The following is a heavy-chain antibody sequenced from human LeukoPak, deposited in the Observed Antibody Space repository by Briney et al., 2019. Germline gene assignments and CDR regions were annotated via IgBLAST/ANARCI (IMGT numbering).Heavy chain of an antibody. Sequence: SETLSLTCTVSGGSISSYCWSWIRQPPGKGLEWIGYIFYSGSTNYNPSLKSRVTISVDTSKNQFSLKLSSVTAADTAVYYCARSGIVVGIDYWGQGTLVTVSS. D-gene: IGHD3-22*01. J-gene: IGHJ4*02. CDR2: IFYSGST. CDR1: GGSISSYC. V-gene: IGHV4-59*12. CDR3: ARSGIVVGIDY.